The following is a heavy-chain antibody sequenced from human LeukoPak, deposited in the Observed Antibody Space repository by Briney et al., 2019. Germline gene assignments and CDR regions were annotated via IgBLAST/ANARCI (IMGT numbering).Heavy chain of an antibody. Sequence: PSETLSLTRTVSGGSISSYYWSWIRQPPGKGLEWIGYIYYTGSTNYNPSLKSRVTISLDTSKNQFSLKLSSMTAADTAVYYCARQRVNKWNNLWSFDYWGQGTLVTVSS. V-gene: IGHV4-59*08. J-gene: IGHJ4*02. CDR2: IYYTGST. D-gene: IGHD1/OR15-1a*01. CDR1: GGSISSYY. CDR3: ARQRVNKWNNLWSFDY.